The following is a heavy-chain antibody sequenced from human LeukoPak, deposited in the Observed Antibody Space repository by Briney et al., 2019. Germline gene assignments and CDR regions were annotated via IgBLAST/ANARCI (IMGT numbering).Heavy chain of an antibody. CDR1: GFTFSSYS. V-gene: IGHV3-48*01. D-gene: IGHD3-16*02. J-gene: IGHJ6*03. CDR2: ISSSSNI. Sequence: PGGSLRLSCAASGFTFSSYSMNWVRQAPGKGLEWVSYISSSSNIYYADSVKGRFTISRDNAKNSFYLQMNSLTAEDTALYYCARDRGGIGYYMDVWGKGTTVTVSS. CDR3: ARDRGGIGYYMDV.